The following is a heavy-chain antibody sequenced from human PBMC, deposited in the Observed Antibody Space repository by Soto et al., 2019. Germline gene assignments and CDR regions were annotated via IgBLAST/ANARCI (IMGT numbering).Heavy chain of an antibody. D-gene: IGHD2-2*01. CDR2: ISAYNGNA. J-gene: IGHJ6*02. Sequence: ASVKVSGKASGYTFINYGISWVRQAPGQGLEWMGWISAYNGNAKYAQKLQGRVTMTTDTSTSTAYMELSSLRSDDTAVYYCARVRCSSTRCYLSYYYYYGMDVWGQGTTVTVSS. CDR1: GYTFINYG. CDR3: ARVRCSSTRCYLSYYYYYGMDV. V-gene: IGHV1-18*01.